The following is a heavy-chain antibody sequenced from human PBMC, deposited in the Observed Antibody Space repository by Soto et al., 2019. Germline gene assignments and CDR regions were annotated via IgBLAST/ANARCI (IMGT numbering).Heavy chain of an antibody. Sequence: EVQLVESGGGLVQPGGSLRLSCAASGFTFSTYWMSWVRQAPGKGLEWVANIKQDGSEKWYVDSVKGRFTISRDNAKKSRYLQMNSLRVEYTGVYYCARGDCHDRSGPFSDAFDIWGQGTMVTVSS. CDR3: ARGDCHDRSGPFSDAFDI. CDR2: IKQDGSEK. D-gene: IGHD3-22*01. V-gene: IGHV3-7*04. J-gene: IGHJ3*02. CDR1: GFTFSTYW.